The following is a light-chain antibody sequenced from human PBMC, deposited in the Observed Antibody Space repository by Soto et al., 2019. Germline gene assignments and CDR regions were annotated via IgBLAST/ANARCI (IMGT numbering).Light chain of an antibody. CDR3: LQNYNYPFT. CDR1: QSINSY. J-gene: IGKJ4*01. Sequence: DIQMAQSPSSLSASVGDRATITCRASQSINSYLNWYQQKPGKAPKLLIYAASSLQSGVPSRFSGSGSGTDFTLTFSSLQPEDFATYYCLQNYNYPFTFGGGTKV. CDR2: AAS. V-gene: IGKV1-39*01.